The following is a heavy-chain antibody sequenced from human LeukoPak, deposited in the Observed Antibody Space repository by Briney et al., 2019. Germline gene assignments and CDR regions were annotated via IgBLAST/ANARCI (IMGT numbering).Heavy chain of an antibody. V-gene: IGHV1-18*04. CDR3: AIFFFKQKTAYEI. CDR1: GHTLTNHA. J-gene: IGHJ3*02. CDR2: VSAYNANT. Sequence: ASVKVSCKPSGHTLTNHAIHWVLRSPGQGLEWNVRVSAYNANTKYSQKFPGRVTMTTDTSTNTAYMEFLCLRYDDSAIYYCAIFFFKQKTAYEIWGQGTMVTVSS. D-gene: IGHD3-3*01.